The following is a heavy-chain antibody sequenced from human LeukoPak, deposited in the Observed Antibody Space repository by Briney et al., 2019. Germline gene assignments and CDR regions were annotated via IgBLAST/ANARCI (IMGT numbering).Heavy chain of an antibody. J-gene: IGHJ5*02. CDR3: ATSVLFDP. CDR2: FDPEDGGT. D-gene: IGHD3-16*01. V-gene: IGHV1-24*01. CDR1: GYTFTSYD. Sequence: ALVKVSCKASGYTFTSYDINWVRQAPGKGLEWMGGFDPEDGGTIYAQKFQGRVTMTEDTSTDTAYMELSSMRSEDTAVYYCATSVLFDPWGQETLVTVSS.